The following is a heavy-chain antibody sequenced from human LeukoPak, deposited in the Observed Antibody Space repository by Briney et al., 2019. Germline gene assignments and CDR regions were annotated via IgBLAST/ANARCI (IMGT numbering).Heavy chain of an antibody. CDR2: INPSGGNT. J-gene: IGHJ4*02. CDR3: ARDDHYYDSSGYYHFDY. V-gene: IGHV1-46*01. CDR1: GYIFTNYY. Sequence: ASVKVSCKASGYIFTNYYMHWVRQAPGQGLEWMGIINPSGGNTNYAQKLQGRVTMTTDTSTSTAYMELRSLRSDDTAVYYCARDDHYYDSSGYYHFDYWGQGTLVTVSS. D-gene: IGHD3-22*01.